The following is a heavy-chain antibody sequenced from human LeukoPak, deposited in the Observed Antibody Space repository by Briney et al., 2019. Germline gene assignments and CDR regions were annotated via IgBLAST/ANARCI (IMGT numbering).Heavy chain of an antibody. CDR3: ARDLVDSSGWYSQGLGY. V-gene: IGHV4-59*01. Sequence: SETLSLTCTVSGGSISSYYWSWIRQPPGKGLEWIGYIYYSGSTNYNPSLKSRVTISVDTSKNQFSLKLSSVTAADTAVYYCARDLVDSSGWYSQGLGYWGQGTLVTVSS. CDR1: GGSISSYY. D-gene: IGHD6-19*01. CDR2: IYYSGST. J-gene: IGHJ4*02.